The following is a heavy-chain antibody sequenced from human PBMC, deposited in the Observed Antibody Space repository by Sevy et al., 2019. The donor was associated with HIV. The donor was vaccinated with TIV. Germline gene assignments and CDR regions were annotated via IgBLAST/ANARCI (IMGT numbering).Heavy chain of an antibody. V-gene: IGHV1-18*01. D-gene: IGHD3-10*01. CDR3: ARALYGSGSYLGSGNFTSGDY. CDR2: ISAYNGNT. CDR1: GYTFTSYG. Sequence: ASVKVSCKASGYTFTSYGISWVRQAPGQGLEWMGWISAYNGNTNYAQKLQGRVTMTTDTSTSTAYMELRSLRSDDTAAYYCARALYGSGSYLGSGNFTSGDYWGQGTLVTVSS. J-gene: IGHJ4*02.